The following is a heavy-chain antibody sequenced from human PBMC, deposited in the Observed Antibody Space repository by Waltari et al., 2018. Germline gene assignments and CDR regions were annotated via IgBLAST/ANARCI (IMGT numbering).Heavy chain of an antibody. CDR1: GYTVFAYP. CDR2: ITGNDNT. CDR3: ASGRERSYGSANYYQLDY. D-gene: IGHD3-10*01. J-gene: IGHJ4*02. V-gene: IGHV1-3*01. Sequence: QVQLVQSGAEMKKPGASVTLSCKASGYTVFAYPIHWVRQAPGHRLEWMGWITGNDNTKKAQRVQGRVTMTRDRSASTSHMDLSTLSSEDTAVYYCASGRERSYGSANYYQLDYWGQGTLVTVSS.